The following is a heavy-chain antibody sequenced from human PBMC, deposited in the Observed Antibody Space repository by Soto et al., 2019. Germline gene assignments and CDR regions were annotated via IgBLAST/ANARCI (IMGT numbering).Heavy chain of an antibody. J-gene: IGHJ6*02. CDR3: ARGSAGRFLGVYYGVDV. D-gene: IGHD3-3*01. V-gene: IGHV4-31*03. Sequence: QVQLQESGPGLVKPSQTLSLTCTVSGASISTGAYHWNWIRQHPGKGLDWIGYIYYDGSTSSNSSLKSRLSVSLDSSKNQFSLSLTSVTAAATAVYYCARGSAGRFLGVYYGVDVWGLGTTVTVSS. CDR2: IYYDGST. CDR1: GASISTGAYH.